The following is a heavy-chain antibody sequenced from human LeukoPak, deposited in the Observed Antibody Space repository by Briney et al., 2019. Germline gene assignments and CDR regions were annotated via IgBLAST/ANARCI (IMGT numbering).Heavy chain of an antibody. V-gene: IGHV3-30*02. CDR3: AKDLRGVGATTLDY. CDR1: GFTFSSYV. J-gene: IGHJ4*02. D-gene: IGHD1-26*01. CDR2: IRYDGSNK. Sequence: GGSLRLSFAASGFTFSSYVMHWVRQARGKGLGWVAFIRYDGSNKYYENSVKGRFTISRDNSKNTLYLQMNSLRAEDTAVYYCAKDLRGVGATTLDYWGQGTLVTVSS.